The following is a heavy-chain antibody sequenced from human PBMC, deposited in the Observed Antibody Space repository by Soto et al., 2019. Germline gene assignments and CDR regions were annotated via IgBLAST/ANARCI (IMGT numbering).Heavy chain of an antibody. D-gene: IGHD3-3*01. Sequence: GASVKVSCKASGYTFTSYYMHWVRQAPGQGLEWMGIINPSGGSTSYAQKFQGRVTMTRDTSTSTVYMELRSLRSEDTAVYYCARGSIRFLEWLYPNYYYYGMDVWGQGTTVTVSS. CDR2: INPSGGST. V-gene: IGHV1-46*01. CDR1: GYTFTSYY. CDR3: ARGSIRFLEWLYPNYYYYGMDV. J-gene: IGHJ6*02.